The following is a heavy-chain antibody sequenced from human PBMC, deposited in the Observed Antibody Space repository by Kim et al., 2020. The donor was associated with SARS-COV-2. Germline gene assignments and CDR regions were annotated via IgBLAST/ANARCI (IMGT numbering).Heavy chain of an antibody. CDR2: VIYIVGTA. Sequence: SVKVSCKASGGTFLLSSLRLVRPAPGQGLEGWVGVIYIVGTANYGQKFQGRVTITADESTSTAYMELSSLRSEDTAVYYCARASGYSYGFVNYYGMDVWGQGTTVTVSS. CDR3: ARASGYSYGFVNYYGMDV. D-gene: IGHD5-18*01. CDR1: GGTFLLSS. J-gene: IGHJ6*02. V-gene: IGHV1-69*13.